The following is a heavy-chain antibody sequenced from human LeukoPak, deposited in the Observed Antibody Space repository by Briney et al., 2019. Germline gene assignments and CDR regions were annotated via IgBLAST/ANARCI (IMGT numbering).Heavy chain of an antibody. CDR3: VRDGSSWGNFDY. CDR2: VSPPGGGT. V-gene: IGHV3-23*01. D-gene: IGHD7-27*01. J-gene: IGHJ4*02. Sequence: GGSLRLSCAASGFTFSSYGMNWVRQAPGKGLEWLSGVSPPGGGTYYADSVKGRFTISRDNSKNTLYLQMNSLRTEDTAVYYCVRDGSSWGNFDYWGQGTLVSVSS. CDR1: GFTFSSYG.